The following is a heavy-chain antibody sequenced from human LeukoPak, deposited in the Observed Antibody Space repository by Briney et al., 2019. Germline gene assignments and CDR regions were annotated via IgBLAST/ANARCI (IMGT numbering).Heavy chain of an antibody. CDR1: GGSISSSRDY. CDR3: AQGNGYDPYYFEY. D-gene: IGHD5-18*01. J-gene: IGHJ4*02. V-gene: IGHV4-39*01. CDR2: IYYSGST. Sequence: SETLSLTCTVSGGSISSSRDYSGWIRQHPGKGLEWVGSIYYSGSTYYNPSLKSRVTISLDTSKNKFSLKLSSVTAADTAVYYCAQGNGYDPYYFEYWGQGILVTVSS.